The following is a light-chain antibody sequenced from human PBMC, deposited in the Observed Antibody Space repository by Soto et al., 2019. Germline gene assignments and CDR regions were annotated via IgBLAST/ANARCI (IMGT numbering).Light chain of an antibody. J-gene: IGKJ3*01. CDR3: QQYASAPFS. Sequence: EIVLTQSPGTLSLSPGERATLSCRASESVSSSSLPWYQQKPGQAPRLLIYAASTRATGIPDRFSGSASETDFTLTINRLEPEDSAVYYCQQYASAPFSLGPGTKVIS. V-gene: IGKV3-20*01. CDR2: AAS. CDR1: ESVSSSS.